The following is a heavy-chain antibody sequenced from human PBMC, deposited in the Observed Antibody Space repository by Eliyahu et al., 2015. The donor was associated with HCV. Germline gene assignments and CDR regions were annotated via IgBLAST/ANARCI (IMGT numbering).Heavy chain of an antibody. J-gene: IGHJ6*02. CDR1: GGSISSSSYY. CDR3: ARHAAVRQRYSSGWSSPKQDYYYGMDV. Sequence: QLQLQESGPGLVKPSETLSLTCTVSGGSISSSSYYWGWIRQPPGKGLEWVGGIYYSGSTYYNPSLKSRVTISVDTPKNQFSLKLSSVTAADTAVYYCARHAAVRQRYSSGWSSPKQDYYYGMDVWGQGTTVTVSS. V-gene: IGHV4-39*01. D-gene: IGHD6-19*01. CDR2: IYYSGST.